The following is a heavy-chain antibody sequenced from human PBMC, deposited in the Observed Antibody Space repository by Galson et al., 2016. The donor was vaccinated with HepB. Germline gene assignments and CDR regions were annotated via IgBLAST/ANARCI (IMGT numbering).Heavy chain of an antibody. Sequence: ETLSLTCNVSGVSIRDNNWWSWVRQPPGKGLEWIGEIYHGGNTNYNPSLKSRVTISVDKSKNQFSLQLSSVTAADTAVYYCARSPRDRGFDYWGQGTLVTVSS. CDR2: IYHGGNT. CDR1: GVSIRDNNW. CDR3: ARSPRDRGFDY. V-gene: IGHV4-4*02. D-gene: IGHD1-14*01. J-gene: IGHJ4*02.